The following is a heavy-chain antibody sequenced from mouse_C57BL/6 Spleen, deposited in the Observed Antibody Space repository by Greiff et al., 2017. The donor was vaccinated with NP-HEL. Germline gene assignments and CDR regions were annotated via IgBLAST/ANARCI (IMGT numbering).Heavy chain of an antibody. D-gene: IGHD2-4*01. Sequence: VQLQQSGPELVKPGASVKISCKASGYAFSSSWMNWVKQRPGKGLEWIGRIYPGDGDTNYNGKFKGKATLTADKSSSTAYMQLSSLTSEDSAVYFCARSRYDYAYYAMDYWGQGTSVTVSS. V-gene: IGHV1-82*01. J-gene: IGHJ4*01. CDR1: GYAFSSSW. CDR3: ARSRYDYAYYAMDY. CDR2: IYPGDGDT.